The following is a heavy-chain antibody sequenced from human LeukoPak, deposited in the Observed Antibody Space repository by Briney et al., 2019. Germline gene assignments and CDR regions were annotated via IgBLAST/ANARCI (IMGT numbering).Heavy chain of an antibody. CDR3: ARERVNSYGSPFGY. J-gene: IGHJ4*02. CDR1: GFTVSTNY. D-gene: IGHD5-18*01. V-gene: IGHV3-53*01. Sequence: GGSLRLSCAASGFTVSTNYMSWVRQAPGKGLEWVSVIYSGGSTYYADSVKGRFTISRDNSKNTLYLQSNSLRAEDTAVYYCARERVNSYGSPFGYWGQGTLVTVSS. CDR2: IYSGGST.